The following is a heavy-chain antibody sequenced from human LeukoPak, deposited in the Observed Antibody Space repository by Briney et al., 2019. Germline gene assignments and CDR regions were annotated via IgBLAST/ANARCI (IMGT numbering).Heavy chain of an antibody. D-gene: IGHD2-2*01. V-gene: IGHV4-34*01. CDR1: GGSFSGYY. Sequence: SETLSLTCAVYGGSFSGYYWSWIRQPPGKGLEWIGEINHSGSTHYNPSLKSRVTISVDTSKNQFSLKLSSVTAADTAVYYCARGRKSAAAMYYYYYGMDVWGKGTTVTVSS. CDR3: ARGRKSAAAMYYYYYGMDV. CDR2: INHSGST. J-gene: IGHJ6*04.